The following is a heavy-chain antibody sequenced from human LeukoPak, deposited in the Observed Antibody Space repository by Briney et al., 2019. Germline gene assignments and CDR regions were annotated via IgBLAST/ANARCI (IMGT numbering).Heavy chain of an antibody. CDR3: AMPNRIAAAGYYYYYGMDV. D-gene: IGHD6-13*01. CDR2: INTDGNST. Sequence: GGSLRLSCAASGFTFSSYWMHWVRQVPGKGLVWVSRINTDGNSTTYADSVKGRFTVSRDNAKNSLYLQMNSLRAEDTAVYYCAMPNRIAAAGYYYYYGMDVWGQGTTVTVSS. J-gene: IGHJ6*02. V-gene: IGHV3-74*01. CDR1: GFTFSSYW.